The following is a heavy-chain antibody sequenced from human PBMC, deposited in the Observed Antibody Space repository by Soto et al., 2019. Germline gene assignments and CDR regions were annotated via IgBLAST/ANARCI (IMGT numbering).Heavy chain of an antibody. CDR1: GYSISSSKW. D-gene: IGHD2-2*01. J-gene: IGHJ6*04. CDR2: IYYSGST. Sequence: SKTLSLTCAVSGYSISSSKWWGWIRQPPGKGLEWIGYIYYSGSTYYNPSLKSRVTMSVDTSKNQFSLKLSSVTAVDTAVYYCARTGDCSSTTCYAFYYYGMDVWGKGTTVT. CDR3: ARTGDCSSTTCYAFYYYGMDV. V-gene: IGHV4-28*01.